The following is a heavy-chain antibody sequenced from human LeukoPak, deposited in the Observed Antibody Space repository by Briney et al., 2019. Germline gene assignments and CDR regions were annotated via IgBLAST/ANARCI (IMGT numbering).Heavy chain of an antibody. CDR3: ARGGDNYDFWSGYYKKRYYFDY. V-gene: IGHV1-46*01. J-gene: IGHJ4*02. CDR1: GYIFTSYY. Sequence: ASVKVSCKASGYIFTSYYMHWVRQAPGEGLEWMGIINPTGGSTSYAQKFQGRVTMTRDMSTSTVYMELSSLRSEDTAVYYCARGGDNYDFWSGYYKKRYYFDYWGQGALVTVSS. CDR2: INPTGGST. D-gene: IGHD3-3*01.